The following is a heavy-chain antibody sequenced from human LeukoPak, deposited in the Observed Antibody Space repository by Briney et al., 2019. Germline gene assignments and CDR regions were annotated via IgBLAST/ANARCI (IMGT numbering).Heavy chain of an antibody. Sequence: GGSLRLSCAASGFTFSSYAMSWVRQAPGKGLEWVSAISGSGGSTYYADSVKGRFTISRDNSKNTLYLQMNSLRAEDTAVYYCAKDLGVHCSSTSCYGDYYYYGMDVWGQGTTVTVSS. J-gene: IGHJ6*02. CDR2: ISGSGGST. CDR3: AKDLGVHCSSTSCYGDYYYYGMDV. CDR1: GFTFSSYA. V-gene: IGHV3-23*01. D-gene: IGHD2-2*01.